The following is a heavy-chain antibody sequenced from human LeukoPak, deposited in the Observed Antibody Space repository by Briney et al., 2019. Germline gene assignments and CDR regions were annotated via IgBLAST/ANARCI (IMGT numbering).Heavy chain of an antibody. J-gene: IGHJ4*02. CDR3: ARGRDIAAAVGFFDY. D-gene: IGHD6-13*01. CDR1: GFTVSSNY. CDR2: IYSGGST. V-gene: IGHV3-66*01. Sequence: GGSLRLSCAASGFTVSSNYMTWVRQAPGKGLEWVSFIYSGGSTYYADSVKGRFTISRDNSKNTLYLQMSSLRGEDTAVYYCARGRDIAAAVGFFDYWRQGALVTVSS.